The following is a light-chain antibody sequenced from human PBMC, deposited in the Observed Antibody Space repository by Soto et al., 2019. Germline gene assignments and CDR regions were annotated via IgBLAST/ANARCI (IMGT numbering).Light chain of an antibody. J-gene: IGKJ1*01. V-gene: IGKV1-39*01. CDR1: QGISSY. CDR2: AAS. Sequence: DIQMTQSPSSLSAYVGDRVTLTCLASQGISSYLNWYQQKPGKAPKLLIYAASSLQSGVPSRFSGSGSGTDFTLTISSLQPEDFATYYCQQSYSTPWTFGQGTKVDIK. CDR3: QQSYSTPWT.